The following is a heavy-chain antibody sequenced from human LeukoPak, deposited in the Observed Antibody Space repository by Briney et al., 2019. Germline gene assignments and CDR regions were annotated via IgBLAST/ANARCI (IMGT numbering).Heavy chain of an antibody. Sequence: AGGSLRLSCVASGFTFSNYAMSWVRQAPGKGLEWVSAISGSGGSTYYADSVKGRFTISRDNSKNTLYLQMNSLRAEDTAVYYCAKLSSSSFEDFDYWGQGTLVTVSS. V-gene: IGHV3-23*01. CDR2: ISGSGGST. D-gene: IGHD6-6*01. CDR1: GFTFSNYA. CDR3: AKLSSSSFEDFDY. J-gene: IGHJ4*02.